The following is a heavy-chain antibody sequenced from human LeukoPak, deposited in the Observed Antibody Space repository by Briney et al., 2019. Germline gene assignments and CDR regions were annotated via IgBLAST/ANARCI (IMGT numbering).Heavy chain of an antibody. D-gene: IGHD6-19*01. Sequence: PGGSLRLSCAATGFTFSSYGMHWVRQAPGKGLEWVAVIWYDGIKKYYGDSVKGRFSISRDNSKNTLYLQMNSLRVEDTAVYYCAGGGYSSGWRPYYFDYWGQGTLVTVSS. CDR3: AGGGYSSGWRPYYFDY. CDR1: GFTFSSYG. J-gene: IGHJ4*02. CDR2: IWYDGIKK. V-gene: IGHV3-33*01.